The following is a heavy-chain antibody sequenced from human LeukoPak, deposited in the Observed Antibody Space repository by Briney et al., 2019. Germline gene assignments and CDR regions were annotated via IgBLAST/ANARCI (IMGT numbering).Heavy chain of an antibody. CDR1: GSSFSYYG. CDR3: AKDRMGQGTALDY. Sequence: GRSLRFSCAAFGSSFSYYGMHWCRQAPGKGLEWGSFISFDGSITYNADSVKGRLTISRDNSKNTVYLQMNRLRAEDTAVYFCAKDRMGQGTALDYWGQGTLVTVSS. CDR2: ISFDGSIT. J-gene: IGHJ4*02. D-gene: IGHD1-1*01. V-gene: IGHV3-30*18.